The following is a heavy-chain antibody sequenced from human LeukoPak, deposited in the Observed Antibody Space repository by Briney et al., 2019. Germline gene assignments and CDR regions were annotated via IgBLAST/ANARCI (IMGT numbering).Heavy chain of an antibody. J-gene: IGHJ6*03. CDR3: AKGPLPYSSSSHYYYYMDV. V-gene: IGHV3-33*06. CDR1: GFTFSSYG. Sequence: GRSLRLSCAASGFTFSSYGMHWVRQAPGKGLEWVAVIWYDGSNKYYADSVKGRFTISRDNSKNTLYLQMNSLRAEDTAVYYCAKGPLPYSSSSHYYYYMDVWGKGTTVTVSS. CDR2: IWYDGSNK. D-gene: IGHD6-6*01.